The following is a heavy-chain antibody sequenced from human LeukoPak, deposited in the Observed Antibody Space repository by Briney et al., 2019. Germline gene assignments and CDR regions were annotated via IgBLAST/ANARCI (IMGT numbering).Heavy chain of an antibody. CDR3: ARERPPSSSGYYDY. CDR2: IHHSGNT. J-gene: IGHJ4*02. CDR1: GSSISSGYS. V-gene: IGHV4-38-2*02. Sequence: PSETLSPTCTVSGSSISSGYSWAWIRQPPGKPPEWVGSIHHSGNTYYNPSLKTRVTISVDTSNNQFSLKLTSVTAADTAVYYCARERPPSSSGYYDYWAQGTLVTVSS. D-gene: IGHD3-22*01.